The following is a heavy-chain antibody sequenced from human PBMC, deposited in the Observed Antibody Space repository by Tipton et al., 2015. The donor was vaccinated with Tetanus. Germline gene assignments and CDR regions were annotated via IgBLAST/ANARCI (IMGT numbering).Heavy chain of an antibody. CDR2: ISFDGRNQ. CDR1: GFAFSDYG. D-gene: IGHD3-10*01. V-gene: IGHV3-30*03. CDR3: LDYDGAESHGVY. Sequence: SLRLSCAASGFAFSDYGMHWVRLAPGKGLQWVASISFDGRNQYYPDSVKGRFTISRDNSKNTVYLQMNSLRVEDTAVYYCLDYDGAESHGVYWGQGIQVTVSS. J-gene: IGHJ4*02.